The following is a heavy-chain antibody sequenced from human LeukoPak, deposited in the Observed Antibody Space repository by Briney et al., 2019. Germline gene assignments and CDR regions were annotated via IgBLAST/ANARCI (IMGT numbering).Heavy chain of an antibody. CDR1: GFTFSSYE. CDR2: ISSSGSTI. Sequence: GGSLRLSCAASGFTFSSYEMNWVRQAPGKGLEWVSYISSSGSTIYYADSVKGRFTISRDNAKNSLYLQMSSLRAEDTAVYYCARDKARLLWFGELRSYGMDVWGKGTTVTVSS. V-gene: IGHV3-48*03. D-gene: IGHD3-10*01. CDR3: ARDKARLLWFGELRSYGMDV. J-gene: IGHJ6*04.